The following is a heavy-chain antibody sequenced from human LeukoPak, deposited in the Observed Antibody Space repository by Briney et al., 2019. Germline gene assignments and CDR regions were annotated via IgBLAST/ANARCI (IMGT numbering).Heavy chain of an antibody. CDR2: ISSSSSTI. CDR3: ARGGYSYAGDFDY. V-gene: IGHV3-48*04. J-gene: IGHJ4*02. D-gene: IGHD5-18*01. CDR1: GFTFSSYA. Sequence: PGGSLRLSCAASGFTFSSYAMSWVRQAPGKGLEWVSYISSSSSTIHYADSVKGRFTISRDNAKNSLYLQMNSLSAEDTAVYYCARGGYSYAGDFDYWGQGTLVTVSS.